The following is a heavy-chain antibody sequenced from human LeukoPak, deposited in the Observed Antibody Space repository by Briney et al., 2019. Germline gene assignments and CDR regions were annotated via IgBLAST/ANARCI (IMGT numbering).Heavy chain of an antibody. Sequence: SQTLSLTCTVSGGSISSGDYYWSWIRQSPGKGLEWIGYISYSGGTYYNPSLKSRLAISLDTSKNQFSLKLSSVPAADTAVYYCASISSGYIDYWGQGTLVTVSS. V-gene: IGHV4-30-4*01. CDR1: GGSISSGDYY. CDR3: ASISSGYIDY. CDR2: ISYSGGT. D-gene: IGHD3-22*01. J-gene: IGHJ4*02.